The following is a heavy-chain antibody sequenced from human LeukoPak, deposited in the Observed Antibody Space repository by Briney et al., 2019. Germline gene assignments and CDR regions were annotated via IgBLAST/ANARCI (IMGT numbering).Heavy chain of an antibody. V-gene: IGHV3-23*01. D-gene: IGHD7-27*01. CDR2: ISSGGADI. CDR3: AKMKRTGEYFDY. Sequence: GGSLRLSCVTSGFPSSAYAMSWVRQAPWKGLEWVSAISSGGADIKYADSVKGRFTISRDNFKNTLYLQMNSLRAEDTAVYYCAKMKRTGEYFDYWGQGALVTVSS. CDR1: GFPSSAYA. J-gene: IGHJ4*02.